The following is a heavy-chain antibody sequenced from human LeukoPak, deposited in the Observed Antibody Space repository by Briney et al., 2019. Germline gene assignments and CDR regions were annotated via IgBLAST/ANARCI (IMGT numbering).Heavy chain of an antibody. CDR1: GYTFTSYL. V-gene: IGHV1-8*03. J-gene: IGHJ4*02. D-gene: IGHD3-3*01. CDR3: ARGARLGRAGKYYDFWSGYYELDY. Sequence: GASVKDSCKASGYTFTSYLIHWVRQATGQGLEWMGWVNPNSGNTDFPQKFQGRVTLTRHTSLSTPYMAVSSLTADDTPVYYFARGARLGRAGKYYDFWSGYYELDYWGQGTLVTDSS. CDR2: VNPNSGNT.